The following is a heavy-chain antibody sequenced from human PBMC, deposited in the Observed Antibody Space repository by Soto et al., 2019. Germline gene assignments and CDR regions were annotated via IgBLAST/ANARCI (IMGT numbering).Heavy chain of an antibody. V-gene: IGHV3-74*01. CDR3: AKARSWYPSFDY. CDR1: GFTFSSYW. CDR2: IDNDGIST. Sequence: GGSLRLSCAASGFTFSSYWMHWVRQTPEKGLVWVSHIDNDGISTTYADSVKGRFTISRDNAKNTLYLQMNSLRAEDTAVYYCAKARSWYPSFDYWGQGTLVTVSS. D-gene: IGHD6-13*01. J-gene: IGHJ4*02.